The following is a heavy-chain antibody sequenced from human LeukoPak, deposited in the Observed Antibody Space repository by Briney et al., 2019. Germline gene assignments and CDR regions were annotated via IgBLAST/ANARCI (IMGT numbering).Heavy chain of an antibody. V-gene: IGHV4-4*02. CDR3: AREGGPYRPLDY. Sequence: SETLSPTCGVSGGSITNTNYWTWVRQPPGKGLEWIGEVNLHGSTNYNPSLMGRVAISVDTSENHISLQLTSVTAADTAVYYCAREGGPYRPLDYSGQGTLVTVSS. J-gene: IGHJ4*02. CDR1: GGSITNTNY. CDR2: VNLHGST.